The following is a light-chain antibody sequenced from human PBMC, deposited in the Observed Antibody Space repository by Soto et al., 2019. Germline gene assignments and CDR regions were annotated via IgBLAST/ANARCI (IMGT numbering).Light chain of an antibody. Sequence: DIQMTQSPSSVSASVGDRDTITCRASQGINSRLAWYQQKPGKAPKLLIYFAFNLESGVPSRFIGSGSGTDFTLTISSLQPEDFATYYCQQVDSLPRTFGGGTKVDIK. CDR2: FAF. CDR1: QGINSR. V-gene: IGKV1-12*01. J-gene: IGKJ4*01. CDR3: QQVDSLPRT.